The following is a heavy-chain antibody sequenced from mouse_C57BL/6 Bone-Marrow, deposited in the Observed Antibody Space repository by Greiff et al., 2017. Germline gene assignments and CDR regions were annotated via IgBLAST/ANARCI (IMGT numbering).Heavy chain of an antibody. CDR1: GYTFTSYW. CDR3: AYYYGSSPYFDV. D-gene: IGHD1-1*01. CDR2: IYPGSGST. J-gene: IGHJ1*03. V-gene: IGHV1-55*01. Sequence: QVQLQQSGAELVKPGASVKMSCKASGYTFTSYWITWVKQRPGQGLEWIGDIYPGSGSTNYNEKFKSKATLTVDTSSSTAYMQLSSLTSEDSAVYYCAYYYGSSPYFDVWGTGTTVTVSS.